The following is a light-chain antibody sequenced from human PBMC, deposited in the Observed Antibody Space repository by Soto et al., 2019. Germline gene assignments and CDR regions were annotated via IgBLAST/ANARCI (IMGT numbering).Light chain of an antibody. CDR1: QTIFSW. J-gene: IGKJ1*01. CDR3: QQSYSTPRT. CDR2: KAS. Sequence: DIQMTQSPSTLSASVGDRVTITCRASQTIFSWLAWYQQKPGTPPKLLIYKASTLKSGVPSRFSGSGSGTEFTLTISSLQPDDFATYYCQQSYSTPRTFGQGTKVDIK. V-gene: IGKV1-5*03.